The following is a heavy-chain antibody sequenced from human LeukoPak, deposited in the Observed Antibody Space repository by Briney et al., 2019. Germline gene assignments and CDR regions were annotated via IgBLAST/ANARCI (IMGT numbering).Heavy chain of an antibody. CDR1: GGSFSGYY. CDR3: GRGEVVVAATLKYFDP. J-gene: IGHJ5*02. D-gene: IGHD2-15*01. CDR2: INLSGST. V-gene: IGHV4-34*01. Sequence: PETLSLTCAVYGGSFSGYYWSWIRQPPGKGLEWIGEINLSGSTNYNPSLKTRVTIAVDTSKNQYSLKLSSVTAADTAGYNCGRGEVVVAATLKYFDPWGQGTLVTVSS.